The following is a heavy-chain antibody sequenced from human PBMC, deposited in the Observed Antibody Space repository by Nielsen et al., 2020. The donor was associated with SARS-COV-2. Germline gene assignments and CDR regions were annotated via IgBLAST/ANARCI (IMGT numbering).Heavy chain of an antibody. J-gene: IGHJ4*02. Sequence: SETLSLTCIVSGGSISSGSHYWSWVRQPPGKGLEWIGYIYYAGTTDYNPSLKSRVSMSLDAAKNQFSLNLSSVTAADTAVYYCARLAVYGYPFFDYWGQGTLVTVSS. D-gene: IGHD5-18*01. V-gene: IGHV4-61*01. CDR2: IYYAGTT. CDR1: GGSISSGSHY. CDR3: ARLAVYGYPFFDY.